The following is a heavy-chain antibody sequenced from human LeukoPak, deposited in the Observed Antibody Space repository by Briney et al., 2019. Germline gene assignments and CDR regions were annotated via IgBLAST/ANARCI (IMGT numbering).Heavy chain of an antibody. V-gene: IGHV1-2*02. J-gene: IGHJ3*02. CDR1: GYTFTGYY. Sequence: ASVKVSCKASGYTFTGYYLHWVRQAPGQGLEWMGWINPNSGDTNYAQKSQGRVTMTRDTSISTAYMELSRLRSDDTAVYYCARDPAPHLVGARRTDAFDIWGQGTMVTVSS. CDR2: INPNSGDT. CDR3: ARDPAPHLVGARRTDAFDI. D-gene: IGHD1-26*01.